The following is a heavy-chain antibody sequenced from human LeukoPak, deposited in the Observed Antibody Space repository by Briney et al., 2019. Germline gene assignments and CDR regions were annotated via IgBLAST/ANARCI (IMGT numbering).Heavy chain of an antibody. V-gene: IGHV4-39*07. CDR1: GGSISSSSYY. D-gene: IGHD6-13*01. CDR2: IYYSGST. CDR3: ARDNRLDSSSWYFLHDAFDI. Sequence: SETLPLTCTVSGGSISSSSYYWGWIRQPPGKGLEWIGSIYYSGSTYYNPSLKSRVTISVDTSKNQFSLKLSSVTAADTAVYYCARDNRLDSSSWYFLHDAFDIWGQGTMVTVSS. J-gene: IGHJ3*02.